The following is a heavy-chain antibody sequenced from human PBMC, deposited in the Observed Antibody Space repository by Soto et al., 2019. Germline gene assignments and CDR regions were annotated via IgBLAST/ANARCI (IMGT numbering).Heavy chain of an antibody. V-gene: IGHV3-23*01. CDR2: ISGSGGST. J-gene: IGHJ4*02. Sequence: HPGGSLRLSCAASGFTFSSYAMSWVRQAPGKGLEWVSAISGSGGSTYYADSVKGRFTISRDNSKNTLYLQMNSLRAEDTAVYYCAKVFRLRDGYNDYWGQGTLVTSPQ. D-gene: IGHD5-12*01. CDR3: AKVFRLRDGYNDY. CDR1: GFTFSSYA.